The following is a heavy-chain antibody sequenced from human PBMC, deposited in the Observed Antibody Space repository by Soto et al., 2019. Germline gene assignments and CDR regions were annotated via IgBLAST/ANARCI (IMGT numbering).Heavy chain of an antibody. CDR3: ARRITICPCDP. CDR1: GGSISSSSYY. D-gene: IGHD3-3*01. V-gene: IGHV4-39*01. J-gene: IGHJ5*02. Sequence: QLQLQESGPGLVKPSETLSLTCTVSGGSISSSSYYWGWIRQPPGKGLEWIGSIYYSGSTYYNPSLKSRVTISVDTSKNQFALKLSSVTAADTAVYYCARRITICPCDPGGQGTLVTFSS. CDR2: IYYSGST.